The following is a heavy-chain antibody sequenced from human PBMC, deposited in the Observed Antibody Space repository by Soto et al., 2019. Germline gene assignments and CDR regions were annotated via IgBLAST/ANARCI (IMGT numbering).Heavy chain of an antibody. J-gene: IGHJ6*02. CDR3: AIDVEVGTTTGCMDV. CDR2: ISAYNGNT. Sequence: QVQLVQSGAEVKKPGASVKVSCKASHYTFTSYGISWLRQAPGQGPEWMGWISAYNGNTNYAQKLQGRLTMSTDTSTSTAYMELRSLRSDDTAVYCCAIDVEVGTTTGCMDVWGQGTTVTV. D-gene: IGHD1-26*01. V-gene: IGHV1-18*01. CDR1: HYTFTSYG.